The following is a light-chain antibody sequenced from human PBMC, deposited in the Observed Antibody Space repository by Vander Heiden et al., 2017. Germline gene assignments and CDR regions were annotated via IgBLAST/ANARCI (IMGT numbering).Light chain of an antibody. CDR1: QTISSIY. V-gene: IGKV3-20*01. CDR3: QQYDTSPTT. CDR2: DTS. Sequence: EIVLTQSPVTLSLSPGARATLSCRASQTISSIYFAWYQQKPGQTPRLLIYDTSSRATGTPDRFRGSGSGTDFTLTISRLEPEDFAVYYCQQYDTSPTTFGQGTRLKIK. J-gene: IGKJ5*01.